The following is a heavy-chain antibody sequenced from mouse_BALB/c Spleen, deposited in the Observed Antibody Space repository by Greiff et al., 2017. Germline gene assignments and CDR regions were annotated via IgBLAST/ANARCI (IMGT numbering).Heavy chain of an antibody. Sequence: QVQLQQPGAELVRPGASVKLSCKASGYTFTSYWINWVKQRPGQGLEWIGNIYPSDSYTNYNQKFKDKATLTVDKSSSTAYMQLSSPTSEDSAVYYCTRDLRLRYCDVWGAGTTVTVSS. CDR1: GYTFTSYW. J-gene: IGHJ1*01. CDR3: TRDLRLRYCDV. CDR2: IYPSDSYT. V-gene: IGHV1-69*02. D-gene: IGHD1-2*01.